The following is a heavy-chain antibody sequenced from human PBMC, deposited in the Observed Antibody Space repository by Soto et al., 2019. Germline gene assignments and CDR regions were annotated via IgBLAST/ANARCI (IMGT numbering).Heavy chain of an antibody. CDR1: GFTFSTYA. CDR2: ISGSGGST. CDR3: APPRGSGRYYGLDV. Sequence: PGGSLRLSCVGAGFTFSTYAMSWVRQAPGKGLEWVSGISGSGGSTYYADSVKGRFTISRDNSKNTLYLQMNSLRAEDTAVYYCAPPRGSGRYYGLDVWGQGTTVTVSS. D-gene: IGHD3-10*01. J-gene: IGHJ6*02. V-gene: IGHV3-23*01.